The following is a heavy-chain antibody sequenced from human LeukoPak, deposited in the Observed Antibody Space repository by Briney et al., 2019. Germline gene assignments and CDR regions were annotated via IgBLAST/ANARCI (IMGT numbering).Heavy chain of an antibody. V-gene: IGHV3-21*01. J-gene: IGHJ4*02. CDR2: ISSSSTYI. D-gene: IGHD6-13*01. Sequence: GGSLRLSCAVSGFTFSSYSMNWVRQAPGEGLEWVSSISSSSTYIYYADSVKGRFTISRDDAKNSLYLQMNSLRAEDTAVYYCARDTWTPMAAAASYWGQGTLVTVSS. CDR3: ARDTWTPMAAAASY. CDR1: GFTFSSYS.